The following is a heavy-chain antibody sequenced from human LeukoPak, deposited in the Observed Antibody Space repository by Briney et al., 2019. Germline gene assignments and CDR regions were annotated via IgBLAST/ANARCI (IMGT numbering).Heavy chain of an antibody. Sequence: GGSLRLSCSASGFIFTSYPMHWVRQAPGKGLEWVANIRQDGGLKHYVDSVKGRFTISRDNAENSLYLQMNSLRAEDTAVYYCAREIVGAIKSYFDYWGQGTLVTASS. CDR3: AREIVGAIKSYFDY. J-gene: IGHJ4*02. CDR1: GFIFTSYP. V-gene: IGHV3-7*01. CDR2: IRQDGGLK. D-gene: IGHD1-26*01.